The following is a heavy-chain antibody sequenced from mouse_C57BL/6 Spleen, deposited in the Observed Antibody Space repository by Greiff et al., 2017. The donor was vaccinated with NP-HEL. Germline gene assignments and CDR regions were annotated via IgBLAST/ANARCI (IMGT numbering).Heavy chain of an antibody. CDR3: TREGRPYESFAD. Sequence: VQRVESGAELVRPGASVTLSCKASGYTFTDYEMHWVKQKPVHGLEWIGAIDPETGGTAYNQKFKGKAILTADKSSSTAYMELRSLTSEDSAVDYCTREGRPYESFADWGQGTLVTVSA. D-gene: IGHD2-3*01. CDR1: GYTFTDYE. J-gene: IGHJ3*01. V-gene: IGHV1-15*01. CDR2: IDPETGGT.